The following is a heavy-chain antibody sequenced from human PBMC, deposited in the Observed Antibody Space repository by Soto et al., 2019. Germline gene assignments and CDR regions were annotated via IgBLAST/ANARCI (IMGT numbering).Heavy chain of an antibody. CDR1: GGSISSGDYY. CDR3: ASVTRYCSGGGCNPNWFDP. Sequence: QVHLQESGPGLVMPSQTLSLTCTVSGGSISSGDYYWSWIRQPPGKGLEWIGCIFYTGRTYYNPSLKSRITISVRTSKSQFSLKLTSVPAADTAVYFCASVTRYCSGGGCNPNWFDPWGQGTLVTVSS. J-gene: IGHJ5*02. V-gene: IGHV4-30-4*01. CDR2: IFYTGRT. D-gene: IGHD2-8*02.